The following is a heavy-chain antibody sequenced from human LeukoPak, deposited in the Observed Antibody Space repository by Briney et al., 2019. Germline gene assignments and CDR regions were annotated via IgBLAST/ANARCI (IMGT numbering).Heavy chain of an antibody. D-gene: IGHD5-12*01. V-gene: IGHV4-59*01. CDR3: ARGGSGYALNWFDP. CDR2: ISYSGST. J-gene: IGHJ5*02. CDR1: GGSIGSYY. Sequence: PSETLSLTCTVSGGSIGSYYWSWLRQPPGKGLEWIGHISYSGSTNYNPSLKSRVTISVDTSKNQFSLKLSPVTAADTAVYYCARGGSGYALNWFDPWGQGTLVTVSS.